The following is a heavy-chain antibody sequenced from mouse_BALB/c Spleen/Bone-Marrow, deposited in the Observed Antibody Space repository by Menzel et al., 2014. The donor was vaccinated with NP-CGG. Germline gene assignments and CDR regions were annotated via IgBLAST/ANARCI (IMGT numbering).Heavy chain of an antibody. Sequence: VQRVESGPGLVAPSQRLSIPCTVSGFSLSRYSVHWVRQPPGKGLEWLGMIWGGGSTDYNSALKSRLSISKDNSKSQVFLKMNSLQTDDAAMYYCARFITTGAMDYWGQGTSVTVSS. J-gene: IGHJ4*01. CDR2: IWGGGST. CDR1: GFSLSRYS. CDR3: ARFITTGAMDY. V-gene: IGHV2-6-4*01. D-gene: IGHD1-1*01.